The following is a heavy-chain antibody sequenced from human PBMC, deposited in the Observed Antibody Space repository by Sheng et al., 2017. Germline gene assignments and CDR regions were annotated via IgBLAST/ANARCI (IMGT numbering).Heavy chain of an antibody. CDR2: IFHSGST. D-gene: IGHD1-26*01. Sequence: QVQLQESGPGLVKPSETLSLTCTVSGYSISSGYYWGWIRQPPGKGLEWIGSIFHSGSTYYNPSLKSRVTISVDTSKNEFSXKMTSVTAADTAVYYCARVYSHWDQGTLVTGXL. CDR3: ARVYSH. V-gene: IGHV4-38-2*02. J-gene: IGHJ4*02. CDR1: GYSISSGYY.